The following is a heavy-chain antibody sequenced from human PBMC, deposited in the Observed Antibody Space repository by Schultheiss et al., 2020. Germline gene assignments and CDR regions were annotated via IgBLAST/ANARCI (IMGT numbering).Heavy chain of an antibody. Sequence: GSLKISCAASGFTFSSYWMHWVRQAPGKGLVWVSRINSDGSSTSYADSVKGRFTISRDNAKNTLYLQMNSLRAEDTAVYYCARVRYSSGWYPQGGGDYWGQGTLVTVSS. V-gene: IGHV3-74*01. CDR3: ARVRYSSGWYPQGGGDY. J-gene: IGHJ4*02. CDR1: GFTFSSYW. CDR2: INSDGSST. D-gene: IGHD6-19*01.